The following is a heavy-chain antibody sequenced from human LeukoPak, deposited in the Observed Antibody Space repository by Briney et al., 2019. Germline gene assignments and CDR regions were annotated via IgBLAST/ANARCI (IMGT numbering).Heavy chain of an antibody. D-gene: IGHD1-1*01. CDR2: INKDGSEE. CDR1: EFMFSDYW. Sequence: GGSLRLSCAASEFMFSDYWMSWVHQAPGKGPEWVASINKDGSEEYYADSVKGRFTVSRDSAKNSLFLQMNNLRVEDTAIYYCATYDNWVAGDVWGQGTTVSVSS. CDR3: ATYDNWVAGDV. J-gene: IGHJ6*02. V-gene: IGHV3-7*01.